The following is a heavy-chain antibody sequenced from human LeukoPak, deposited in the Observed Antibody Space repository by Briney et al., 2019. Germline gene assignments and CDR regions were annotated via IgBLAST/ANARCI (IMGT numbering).Heavy chain of an antibody. J-gene: IGHJ5*02. CDR2: INPSGGST. D-gene: IGHD3-16*01. Sequence: ASVKVSCKASGYTFTSYYMHWVRQAPGQGLEWMGIINPSGGSTSYAQKFQGRVTMTRNTSISTAYMELSSLRSEDTAVYYCAREGGNGWFDPWGQGTLVTVSS. CDR3: AREGGNGWFDP. CDR1: GYTFTSYY. V-gene: IGHV1-46*01.